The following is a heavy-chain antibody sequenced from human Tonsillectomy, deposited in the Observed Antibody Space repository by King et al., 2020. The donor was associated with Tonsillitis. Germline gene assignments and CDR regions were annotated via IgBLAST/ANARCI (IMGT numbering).Heavy chain of an antibody. CDR2: IYYSGST. V-gene: IGHV4-59*01. Sequence: QLQESGPGLVKPSETLSLTCTVSGGSISSYYWSRIRQPPGKGLEWIGYIYYSGSTNYNPSLKSRVTISVDTAKNQLSLKLSSVTAADTAVYYCARVIVRYSSSPNYYYYYMDVWGKGTTVTVSS. J-gene: IGHJ6*03. CDR1: GGSISSYY. D-gene: IGHD6-6*01. CDR3: ARVIVRYSSSPNYYYYYMDV.